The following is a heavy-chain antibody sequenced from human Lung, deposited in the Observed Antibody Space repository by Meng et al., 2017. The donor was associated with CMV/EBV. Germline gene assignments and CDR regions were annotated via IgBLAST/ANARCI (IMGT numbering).Heavy chain of an antibody. Sequence: VQLKQPGPGLVKPSQTLSLTWATSGDIVSSNSAAWHWIRQSPSRGLEWLGRTYYRSKWYHEYAVSVKSRITISPDTPKNQFSLQLNSMTPEDTAVYYCARGINGGCGDWGQGTLVTVSS. J-gene: IGHJ4*02. D-gene: IGHD4-23*01. CDR3: ARGINGGCGD. CDR1: GDIVSSNSAA. V-gene: IGHV6-1*01. CDR2: TYYRSKWYH.